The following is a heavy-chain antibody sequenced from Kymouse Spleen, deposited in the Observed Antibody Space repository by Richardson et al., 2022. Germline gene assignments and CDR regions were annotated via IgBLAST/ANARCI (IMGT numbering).Heavy chain of an antibody. CDR2: IWYDGSNK. V-gene: IGHV3-33*01. Sequence: QVQLVESGGGVVQPGRSLRLSCAASGFTFSSYGMHWVRQAPGKGLEWVAVIWYDGSNKYYADSVKGRFTISRDNSKNTLYLQMNSLRAEDTAVYYCARDGGSYRGYYYYGMDVWGQGTTVTVSS. J-gene: IGHJ6*02. D-gene: IGHD1-26*01. CDR3: ARDGGSYRGYYYYGMDV. CDR1: GFTFSSYG.